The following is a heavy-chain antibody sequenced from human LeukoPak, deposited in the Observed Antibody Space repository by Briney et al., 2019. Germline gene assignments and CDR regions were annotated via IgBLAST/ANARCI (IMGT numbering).Heavy chain of an antibody. V-gene: IGHV3-74*01. CDR3: ARRYNFDS. CDR2: INSDGSST. CDR1: GFTFSSYW. Sequence: GGSLRLSCVASGFTFSSYWMHWVRQVPGKGLVWVSRINSDGSSTSYADSVKGRFTISRDNAKNTAYMEMNSLRAEDTAVYYCARRYNFDSWGQGTLVTVSS. D-gene: IGHD1-14*01. J-gene: IGHJ4*02.